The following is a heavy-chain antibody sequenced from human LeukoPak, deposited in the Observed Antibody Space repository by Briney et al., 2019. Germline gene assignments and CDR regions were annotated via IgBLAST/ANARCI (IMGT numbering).Heavy chain of an antibody. CDR2: INHSGST. CDR1: GGSFSGYY. D-gene: IGHD2-2*01. Sequence: SETLSLTCAVYGGSFSGYYWSWIRQPPGKGLEWIGEINHSGSTNYNPSLKSRVTISVDTSKNQFSLKLSSVTAADTAVYYYARRGLLLGYYYYYYMDVWGKGTTVTVSS. J-gene: IGHJ6*03. V-gene: IGHV4-34*01. CDR3: ARRGLLLGYYYYYYMDV.